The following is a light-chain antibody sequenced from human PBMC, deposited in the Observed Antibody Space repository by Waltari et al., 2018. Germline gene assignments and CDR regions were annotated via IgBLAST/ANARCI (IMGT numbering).Light chain of an antibody. V-gene: IGKV1-12*01. Sequence: DIQMTQSPSSVSASVGDRVTINCRASQDIGSWLAWYQHKPGKAPKRLIYVATNLQSGVPSRFSGSGSRTDFTLTIRGVQADGSAIYYCQQAKNFPAVSFGGGPKVEIK. J-gene: IGKJ4*01. CDR2: VAT. CDR3: QQAKNFPAVS. CDR1: QDIGSW.